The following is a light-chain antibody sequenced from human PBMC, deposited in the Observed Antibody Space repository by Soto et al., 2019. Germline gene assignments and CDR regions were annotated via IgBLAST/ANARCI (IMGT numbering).Light chain of an antibody. CDR3: QQYGSSPFT. Sequence: EIGLTQSAGTLSLSAGQSATLSCGASQSVSSSYLAWYQQKNGQAPRLIIYGASSRATGIPDRFSGSGYGTDFNPTISRLETEDFAVYYCQQYGSSPFTFGQGTRLEIK. CDR2: GAS. V-gene: IGKV3-20*01. CDR1: QSVSSSY. J-gene: IGKJ5*01.